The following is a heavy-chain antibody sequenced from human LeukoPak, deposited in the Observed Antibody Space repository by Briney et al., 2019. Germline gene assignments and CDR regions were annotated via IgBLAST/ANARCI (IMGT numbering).Heavy chain of an antibody. J-gene: IGHJ5*02. CDR2: MNPNSGNT. D-gene: IGHD2-2*01. CDR3: ARGPPDCSSPSCYNWFDP. Sequence: ASVKVSCKASGYTFTNYDINWVRQATGQGLEWMGGMNPNSGNTGYAQKFQGRVTMTRNNSISTAYMELSSLRSEDTAVYYCARGPPDCSSPSCYNWFDPWGQGTLVTVSS. V-gene: IGHV1-8*01. CDR1: GYTFTNYD.